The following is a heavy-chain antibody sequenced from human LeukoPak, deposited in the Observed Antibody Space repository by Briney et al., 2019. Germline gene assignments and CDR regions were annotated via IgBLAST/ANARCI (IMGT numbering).Heavy chain of an antibody. CDR2: ISAYNGNT. V-gene: IGHV1-18*01. J-gene: IGHJ4*02. CDR1: GYTFTSYG. CDR3: ARDGYYDFWSGSYHFGY. D-gene: IGHD3-3*01. Sequence: ASVKVSCKASGYTFTSYGISWVRQAPGQGLEWMGWISAYNGNTNYAQKLQGRVTMTTDTSTSTAYMELRSLRSDDTAVYYCARDGYYDFWSGSYHFGYWGQGTLATVSS.